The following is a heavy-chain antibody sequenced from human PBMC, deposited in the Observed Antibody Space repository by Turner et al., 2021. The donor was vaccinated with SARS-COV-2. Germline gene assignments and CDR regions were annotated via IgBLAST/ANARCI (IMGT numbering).Heavy chain of an antibody. CDR3: AKDGAPFLLYFGEPTFYFDY. J-gene: IGHJ4*02. D-gene: IGHD3-10*01. CDR1: GFTFSSYG. Sequence: LQLVESGGGLIQPWGSLRLSCAASGFTFSSYGMHWVRQAPGKGLEWVEVISYDGSNKYYADSVKGRFTISRDNSKNTLYLQMNSLRAEDTAVYYCAKDGAPFLLYFGEPTFYFDYWGQGTLVTVSS. V-gene: IGHV3-30*18. CDR2: ISYDGSNK.